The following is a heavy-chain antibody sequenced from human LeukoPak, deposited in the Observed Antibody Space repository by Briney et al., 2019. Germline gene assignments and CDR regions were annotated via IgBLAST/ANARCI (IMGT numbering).Heavy chain of an antibody. CDR3: AKPPSSDYYYPSLFHY. CDR1: GFAFDSHG. Sequence: GGTLRLSCAASGFAFDSHGMSWVRQAPGKGLEWVSAIGGSGENIYYADSVKGRFTISRDISKNTLFLQMNSLRVEDTAVYYCAKPPSSDYYYPSLFHYWGQGTMVTVSS. D-gene: IGHD4-17*01. J-gene: IGHJ4*02. V-gene: IGHV3-23*01. CDR2: IGGSGENI.